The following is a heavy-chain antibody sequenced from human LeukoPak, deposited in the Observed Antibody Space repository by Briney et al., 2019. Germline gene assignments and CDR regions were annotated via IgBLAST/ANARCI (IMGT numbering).Heavy chain of an antibody. V-gene: IGHV3-74*01. J-gene: IGHJ6*02. CDR3: AKPSRAGSTHRYFYGMDV. CDR2: VNFDGTTT. CDR1: GFTFSNYW. Sequence: GGSLRLSCAASGFTFSNYWLHWVRRAPGKGLVWVSRVNFDGTTTNYADSVKGRFAISRDNSMNTLYLQMSSLRAEDTAVYYCAKPSRAGSTHRYFYGMDVWGQGTTVTVSS. D-gene: IGHD1-1*01.